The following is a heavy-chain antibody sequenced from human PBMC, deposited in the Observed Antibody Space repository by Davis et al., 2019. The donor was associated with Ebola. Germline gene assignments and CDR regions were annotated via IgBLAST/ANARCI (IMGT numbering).Heavy chain of an antibody. CDR1: GFTFSSYG. Sequence: GESLKISCAASGFTFSSYGMHWVRQAPGKGLEWVSAISGSGGSTYYADSVKGRFTISRDNSKNTLYLQMNSLRAEDTAVYYCAKDAGSLYYDFWSGYYDYWGQGTLVTVSS. D-gene: IGHD3-3*01. CDR2: ISGSGGST. V-gene: IGHV3-23*01. J-gene: IGHJ4*02. CDR3: AKDAGSLYYDFWSGYYDY.